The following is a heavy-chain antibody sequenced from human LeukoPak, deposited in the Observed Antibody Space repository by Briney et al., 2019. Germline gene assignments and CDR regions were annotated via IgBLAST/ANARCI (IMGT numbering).Heavy chain of an antibody. D-gene: IGHD3-10*01. CDR1: GFSFSSHA. J-gene: IGHJ4*02. V-gene: IGHV3-23*01. Sequence: GGSLRLSCAASGFSFSSHAMSWVRQAPGKGLEWVSGISGSGGSTYYADSVKGRFTISRDNSKNTLYLQMNGLRAEDTALYYCAKGGWYGELFLFDYWGQGTLVTVPS. CDR2: ISGSGGST. CDR3: AKGGWYGELFLFDY.